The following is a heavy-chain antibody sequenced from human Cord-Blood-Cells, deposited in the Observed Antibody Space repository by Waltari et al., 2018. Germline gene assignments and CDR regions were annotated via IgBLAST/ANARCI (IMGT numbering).Heavy chain of an antibody. CDR3: AKGGDNWNYFDY. CDR2: VSGSVGST. Sequence: EVQLLESGGGLVQPGGSLRLSCAASGFTFSSYAMSWVRQAPGKGLGWVSAVSGSVGSTYSAASVKGRFTISRDNSKNTLYLQMNSLRAEDTAVYYCAKGGDNWNYFDYWGQGTLVTVSS. D-gene: IGHD1-20*01. V-gene: IGHV3-23*01. CDR1: GFTFSSYA. J-gene: IGHJ4*02.